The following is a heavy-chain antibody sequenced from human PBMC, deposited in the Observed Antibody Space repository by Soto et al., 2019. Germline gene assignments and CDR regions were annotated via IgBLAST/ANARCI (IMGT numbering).Heavy chain of an antibody. Sequence: PGGSLRLSCAASGFIFSDYWMHWVRQAPGKGLVWVARINGDGTTTYVDSVKGRFTISRDNAKNMMYLQMNSLRVEDTAMYNCGRGSGPRGRPYWGQGISVTVSS. CDR1: GFIFSDYW. CDR3: GRGSGPRGRPY. D-gene: IGHD6-25*01. J-gene: IGHJ4*02. CDR2: INGDGTT. V-gene: IGHV3-74*01.